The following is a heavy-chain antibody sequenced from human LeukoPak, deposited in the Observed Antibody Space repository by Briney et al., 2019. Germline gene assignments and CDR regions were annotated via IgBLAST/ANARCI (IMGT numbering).Heavy chain of an antibody. CDR1: GFTFSSYG. V-gene: IGHV3-30*18. Sequence: PGGSLRLSCAASGFTFSSYGMHWVRQAPGKGLEWVAVISYDGSNKYYADSVKGRFTISRDNSKNTLYLQMNSLRAEDTAVYYCAKPYGSGGYYNLPFDYWGQGTLVTVSS. D-gene: IGHD3-10*01. CDR3: AKPYGSGGYYNLPFDY. J-gene: IGHJ4*02. CDR2: ISYDGSNK.